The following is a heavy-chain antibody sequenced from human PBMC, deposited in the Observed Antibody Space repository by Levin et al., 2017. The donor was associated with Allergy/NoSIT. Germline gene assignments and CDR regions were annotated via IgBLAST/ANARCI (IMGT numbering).Heavy chain of an antibody. J-gene: IGHJ4*02. D-gene: IGHD6-19*01. V-gene: IGHV4-30-2*01. CDR2: IYHSGST. CDR3: ARAKALPEVTRRGQGLGAFDY. Sequence: PSETLSLTCAVSGGSISSGGYSWSWIRQPPGKGLEWIGYIYHSGSTYYNPSLKSRVTISVDRSKNQFSLKLSSVTAADTAVYYCARAKALPEVTRRGQGLGAFDYWGQGTLVTVSS. CDR1: GGSISSGGYS.